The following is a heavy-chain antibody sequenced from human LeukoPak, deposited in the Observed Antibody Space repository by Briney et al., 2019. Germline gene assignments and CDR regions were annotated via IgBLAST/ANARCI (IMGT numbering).Heavy chain of an antibody. CDR2: INHSGST. J-gene: IGHJ4*02. V-gene: IGHV4-34*01. Sequence: PSETLSLTCAVYGGSFSGYHWSWIRQPPGKGLEWIGEINHSGSTNYNPSLKSRVTISVDTSKNQFSMKLSSVTAADTAVYYCAREGYGGNSDFDYWGQGTLVTVSS. D-gene: IGHD4-23*01. CDR1: GGSFSGYH. CDR3: AREGYGGNSDFDY.